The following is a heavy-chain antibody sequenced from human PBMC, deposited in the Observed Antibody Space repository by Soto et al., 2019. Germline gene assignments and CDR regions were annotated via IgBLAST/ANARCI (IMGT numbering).Heavy chain of an antibody. CDR3: ARVEAVTGNYYYGMDV. CDR2: TYYRSKWYN. D-gene: IGHD6-19*01. J-gene: IGHJ6*02. Sequence: SQTLSLPCXISGDRVSSNSAAWNWIRQSPSRGLEWLGRTYYRSKWYNDYAVSVKSRITIIPDTSKNQFSLQLNSVTPEDTAVYYCARVEAVTGNYYYGMDVWGQGTTVTVSS. V-gene: IGHV6-1*01. CDR1: GDRVSSNSAA.